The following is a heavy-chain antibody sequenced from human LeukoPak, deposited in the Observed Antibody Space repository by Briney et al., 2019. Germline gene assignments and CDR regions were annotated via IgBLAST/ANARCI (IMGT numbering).Heavy chain of an antibody. D-gene: IGHD3-3*01. Sequence: SETLSLTCAVYGGSFSGYYWSWIRQPPGKGLEWFGEINHSGSTNYNPSLKSRVTISVDTSKNQFSLKLSSVTAADTAVYYCARGLYYDFWSGYYSGFDPWGQGTLVTVSS. CDR2: INHSGST. V-gene: IGHV4-34*01. CDR1: GGSFSGYY. CDR3: ARGLYYDFWSGYYSGFDP. J-gene: IGHJ5*02.